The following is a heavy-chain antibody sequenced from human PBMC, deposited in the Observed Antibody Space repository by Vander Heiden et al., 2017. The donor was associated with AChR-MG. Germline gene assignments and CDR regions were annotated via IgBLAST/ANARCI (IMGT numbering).Heavy chain of an antibody. V-gene: IGHV1-2*02. J-gene: IGHJ4*02. CDR3: ARGRMRVYFDH. Sequence: QVQLVQSGAEVKKPGASVQVSCEASGSTFTGDYMHWVRQAPGQGLEWMGWINPNTGGTNYAERFQGRFTMTRVTSISTAYMELSRLRSDDTAVYYCARGRMRVYFDHWGQGSRGTVSS. D-gene: IGHD2-15*01. CDR2: INPNTGGT. CDR1: GSTFTGDY.